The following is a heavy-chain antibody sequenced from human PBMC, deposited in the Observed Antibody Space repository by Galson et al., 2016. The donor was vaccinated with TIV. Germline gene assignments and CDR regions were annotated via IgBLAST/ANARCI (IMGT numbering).Heavy chain of an antibody. CDR3: ARRRDDGFDY. CDR1: GGSINSGSYF. J-gene: IGHJ4*02. V-gene: IGHV4-61*02. Sequence: TLSLTCTVSGGSINSGSYFWTWIRQPAGKGLEWIGRIYTSGSIHYNPSLESRVTVSIDTSKNQFSLKLNSVTAADTAVYHCARRRDDGFDYWGQGTLVTVSS. D-gene: IGHD3-16*01. CDR2: IYTSGSI.